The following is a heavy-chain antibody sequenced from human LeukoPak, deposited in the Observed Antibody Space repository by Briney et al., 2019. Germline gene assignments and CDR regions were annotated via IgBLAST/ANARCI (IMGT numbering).Heavy chain of an antibody. V-gene: IGHV4-59*08. J-gene: IGHJ6*02. Sequence: SETLSLTCTVSGDSISNYYWSWIRQPPGKGLEWIGYIYYSGSTNYNPSLKSRVTISLDMSKNQFSLKLSSVTAADTAVFYCAGLDGGNFGLYGMDVWGQGTTVTVSS. D-gene: IGHD2-21*02. CDR2: IYYSGST. CDR1: GDSISNYY. CDR3: AGLDGGNFGLYGMDV.